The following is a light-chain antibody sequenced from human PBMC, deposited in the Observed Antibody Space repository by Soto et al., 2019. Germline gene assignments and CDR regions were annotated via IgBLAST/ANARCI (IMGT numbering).Light chain of an antibody. CDR3: CSYAGSRTFV. CDR2: EVN. Sequence: QLVLTQPASLSGSPGQSITISCTGTSSDIGAYDYVSWFQQHPGKAPKLMISEVNNRPSGVSNRFSGSKSDNTASLTISGLRAEDEAHYHCCSYAGSRTFVFGGGTKLTVL. CDR1: SSDIGAYDY. J-gene: IGLJ3*02. V-gene: IGLV2-23*02.